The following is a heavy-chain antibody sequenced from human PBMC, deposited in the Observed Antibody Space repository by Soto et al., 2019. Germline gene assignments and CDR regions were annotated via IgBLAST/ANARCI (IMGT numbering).Heavy chain of an antibody. CDR2: IGGSGGST. V-gene: IGHV3-23*01. CDR3: AKASRYDFWTGYSVLFFDY. J-gene: IGHJ4*02. Sequence: GWSMEISCASCGFSLRNYAISWVLKAQRKGLEWVSGIGGSGGSTFYDGSVKGRFTISRDNPKTTLYLQMNSLRAEDTAVYYCAKASRYDFWTGYSVLFFDYCGQGTLVSVSS. D-gene: IGHD3-3*01. CDR1: GFSLRNYA.